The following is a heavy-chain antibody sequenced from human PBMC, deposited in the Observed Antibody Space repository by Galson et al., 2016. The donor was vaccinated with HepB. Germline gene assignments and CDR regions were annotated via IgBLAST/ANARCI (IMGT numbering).Heavy chain of an antibody. CDR3: ARVSKFAYFPCSCSSYQDYFYHMAV. Sequence: TLSLTCSVSGGSISSGGYYWTWIRQYQGKGLEWVGYIYYSGSAYYNPSLKSRIIISLDKSKNQFSLMLSSVTAADTAMYFCARVSKFAYFPCSCSSYQDYFYHMAVGGKGTTVTVSS. V-gene: IGHV4-31*03. D-gene: IGHD2-2*01. CDR1: GGSISSGGYY. CDR2: IYYSGSA. J-gene: IGHJ6*03.